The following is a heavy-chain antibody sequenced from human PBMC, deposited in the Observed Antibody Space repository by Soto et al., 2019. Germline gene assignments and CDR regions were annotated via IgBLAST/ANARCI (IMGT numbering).Heavy chain of an antibody. CDR1: GGSISSYY. D-gene: IGHD5-12*01. J-gene: IGHJ4*02. Sequence: PSETLSLTCTVSGGSISSYYWSWIRQPPGKGLEWIGYIYYSGSTNYNPSLKSQVTISVDTSKNQFSLKLSSVTAADTAVYYCASTESGYDPFDYWGQGTLVTVSS. CDR2: IYYSGST. V-gene: IGHV4-59*01. CDR3: ASTESGYDPFDY.